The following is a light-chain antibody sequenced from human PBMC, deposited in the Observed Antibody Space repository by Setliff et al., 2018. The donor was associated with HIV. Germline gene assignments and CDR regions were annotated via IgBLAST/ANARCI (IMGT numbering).Light chain of an antibody. Sequence: QSVLTQPASVSGSPGQSITISCIGTSSDVGGYDFVSWYQRRPGKAPKLIIFDVSERPSGVSHRFSASKSGNTASLTISGLQTEDEANYFCASYRSPATYVFGIGTKVTVL. CDR3: ASYRSPATYV. CDR1: SSDVGGYDF. V-gene: IGLV2-14*03. J-gene: IGLJ1*01. CDR2: DVS.